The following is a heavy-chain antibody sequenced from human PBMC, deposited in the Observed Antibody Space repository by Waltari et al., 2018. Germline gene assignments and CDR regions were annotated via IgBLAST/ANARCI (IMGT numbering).Heavy chain of an antibody. D-gene: IGHD3-16*01. CDR3: AREGSIGGFDY. Sequence: EVQLVESGGGLVKPGGSLRLSCAASGFTFSNYNINWVRQPPGKGLEGVRSVRSSRGYIYYTDSVKGRFTVSRDNAKNSLYLQMNSLRADDTAVYYCAREGSIGGFDYWGQGTLVTVSS. CDR2: VRSSRGYI. J-gene: IGHJ4*02. CDR1: GFTFSNYN. V-gene: IGHV3-21*06.